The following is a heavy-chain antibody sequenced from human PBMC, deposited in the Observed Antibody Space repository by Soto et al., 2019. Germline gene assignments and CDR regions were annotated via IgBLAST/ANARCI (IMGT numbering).Heavy chain of an antibody. CDR2: FNQSGST. J-gene: IGHJ4*02. CDR3: ARRFSGTGRYFDY. Sequence: QVQLQQWGAGLLKPSETLSLSCAVYGASFSGYYWNWIRQPPGKGLEWIGEFNQSGSTNYSPSLKTRVTISVDTSKKQFSLRVSSVTAADTAVYYCARRFSGTGRYFDYWGQGTLVTVSS. CDR1: GASFSGYY. D-gene: IGHD1-1*01. V-gene: IGHV4-34*02.